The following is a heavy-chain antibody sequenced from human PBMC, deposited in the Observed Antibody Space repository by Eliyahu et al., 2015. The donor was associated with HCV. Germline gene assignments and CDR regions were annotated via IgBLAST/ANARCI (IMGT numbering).Heavy chain of an antibody. Sequence: EVQLLESGGGLVQPGGSLRLSCAASGFXFXXYWMSWVXQAPGKGLEWVANIKQDGSEKYYVDSVKGRFTISRDNAKNSLYLQMNSLRAEDTAVYYCARDKVYAITPFDYWGQGTLVTASS. CDR1: GFXFXXYW. D-gene: IGHD2-8*01. CDR2: IKQDGSEK. CDR3: ARDKVYAITPFDY. J-gene: IGHJ4*02. V-gene: IGHV3-7*04.